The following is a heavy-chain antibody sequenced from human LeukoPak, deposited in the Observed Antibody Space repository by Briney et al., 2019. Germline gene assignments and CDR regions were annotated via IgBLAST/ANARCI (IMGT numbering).Heavy chain of an antibody. V-gene: IGHV3-48*04. J-gene: IGHJ4*02. Sequence: GGSLRLSCAAPGFTFSIYGMNWVRQAPGKGLEWVSYISSSGSTIYYADSVKGRFTISRDNAKNSLYLQMNSLRAEDTAVYYCARGTNSYYDILTGYFWGQGTLVTVSS. D-gene: IGHD3-9*01. CDR1: GFTFSIYG. CDR3: ARGTNSYYDILTGYF. CDR2: ISSSGSTI.